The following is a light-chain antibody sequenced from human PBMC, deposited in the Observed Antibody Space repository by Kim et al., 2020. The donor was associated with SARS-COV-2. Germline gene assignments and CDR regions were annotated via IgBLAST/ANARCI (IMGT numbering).Light chain of an antibody. CDR3: SSYAGKNGIV. CDR2: EVS. V-gene: IGLV2-8*01. J-gene: IGLJ3*02. CDR1: SIEVWCYKY. Sequence: FRPGTSIEVWCYKYGAWYQHHPSKAPQLMVFEVSERPSGVPERFSCSKSCNPAPLTVSGLQAEDEGDYYCSSYAGKNGIVVGGGTQLTVL.